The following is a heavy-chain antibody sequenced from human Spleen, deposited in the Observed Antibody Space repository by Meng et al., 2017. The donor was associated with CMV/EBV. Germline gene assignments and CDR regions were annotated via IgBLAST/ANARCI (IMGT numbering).Heavy chain of an antibody. J-gene: IGHJ4*02. CDR3: ARDKEGNYDTSDYHYIHLDY. D-gene: IGHD3-22*01. Sequence: SVKVSCKASGYTFTYRYLHWVRQAPGQALEWMGGIIPIFGTANYAQKFQGRVTITTDESTSTAYMELSSLRSEDTAVYYCARDKEGNYDTSDYHYIHLDYWGQGTLVTVSS. CDR2: IIPIFGTA. V-gene: IGHV1-69*05. CDR1: GYTFTYRY.